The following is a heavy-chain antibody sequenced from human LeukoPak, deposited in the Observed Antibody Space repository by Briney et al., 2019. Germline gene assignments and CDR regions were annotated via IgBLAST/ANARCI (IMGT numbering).Heavy chain of an antibody. CDR3: AKDVERYMAVAGTCGMDV. V-gene: IGHV3-23*01. J-gene: IGHJ6*02. Sequence: GGSLRLSCAASGFTFSSYAMSWVRQAPGKGLEWVSAISGSGGATYYADSVKGRFTISRDNSKDTLYLQMNSLRAEDTAVYYCAKDVERYMAVAGTCGMDVWSQ. CDR2: ISGSGGAT. CDR1: GFTFSSYA. D-gene: IGHD6-19*01.